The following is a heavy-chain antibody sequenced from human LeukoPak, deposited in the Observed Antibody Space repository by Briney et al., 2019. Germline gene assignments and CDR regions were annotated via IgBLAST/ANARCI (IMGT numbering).Heavy chain of an antibody. Sequence: ASVKVSCKASGHTFTCYDINWVRQATGQGLEWMGWMNPNNGNTGYAQKFQGRVTVTRNTSISTAYMKLSSLRSEDTAVYYCARPGISGSYPYYLDYWGQGTLVTVSS. D-gene: IGHD3-10*01. J-gene: IGHJ4*02. CDR3: ARPGISGSYPYYLDY. V-gene: IGHV1-8*01. CDR2: MNPNNGNT. CDR1: GHTFTCYD.